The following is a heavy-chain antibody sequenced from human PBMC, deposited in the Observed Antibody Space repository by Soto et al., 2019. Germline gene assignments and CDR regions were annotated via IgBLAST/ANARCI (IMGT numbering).Heavy chain of an antibody. D-gene: IGHD2-8*01. J-gene: IGHJ5*02. V-gene: IGHV4-39*01. CDR3: ARRRIVRMVYEGCGP. CDR2: IYYSRST. Sequence: QLQLQESGPGLVKPSETLSLTCTVSGGSISSSSYYWSWIRQPPGKGLEWIGSIYYSRSTYYNPSLESPVTISVDTSQTQFSLTLGSVTAADTAVYYCARRRIVRMVYEGCGPWGQVTLFTVAS. CDR1: GGSISSSSYY.